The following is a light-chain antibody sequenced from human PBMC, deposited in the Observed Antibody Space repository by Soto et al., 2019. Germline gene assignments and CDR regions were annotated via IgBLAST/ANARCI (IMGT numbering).Light chain of an antibody. Sequence: DIQMNQAPSSLPPPVVDTVSITRRARQAISSYLAWYQQKPGRAPKLLIYAASTLQSGVPSRFSGSGSGTEFTLTITSLQPEDFATYYCQQLSSFPITFGQGTRLEIK. J-gene: IGKJ5*01. V-gene: IGKV1-9*01. CDR1: QAISSY. CDR3: QQLSSFPIT. CDR2: AAS.